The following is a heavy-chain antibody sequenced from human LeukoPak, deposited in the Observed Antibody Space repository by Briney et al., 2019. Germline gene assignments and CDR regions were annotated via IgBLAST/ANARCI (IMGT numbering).Heavy chain of an antibody. D-gene: IGHD2-15*01. CDR2: INHSGST. Sequence: PSETLSLTCAVYGGSFSGYYRSWIRQPPGKGLEWIGEINHSGSTNYNPSLKSRVTISVDTSKNQFSLKLSSVTAADTAVYYCARIFVYCSGDSCYWGWFDPWGQGTLVTVSS. V-gene: IGHV4-34*01. J-gene: IGHJ5*02. CDR3: ARIFVYCSGDSCYWGWFDP. CDR1: GGSFSGYY.